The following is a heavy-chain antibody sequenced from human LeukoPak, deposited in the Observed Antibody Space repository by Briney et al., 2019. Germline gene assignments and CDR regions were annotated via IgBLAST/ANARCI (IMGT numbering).Heavy chain of an antibody. CDR3: AKSYSGATGNIDY. V-gene: IGHV3-23*01. CDR1: GFTFSSYA. CDR2: ISGSGGST. J-gene: IGHJ4*02. D-gene: IGHD2-15*01. Sequence: GGSLRLSCAASGFTFSSYAMSWVRQTPGKGLEWVSAISGSGGSTYYADSVEGRFTISRDNSKNTLYLQMNSLRAEDMAVFYCAKSYSGATGNIDYWGQGTLVTVSS.